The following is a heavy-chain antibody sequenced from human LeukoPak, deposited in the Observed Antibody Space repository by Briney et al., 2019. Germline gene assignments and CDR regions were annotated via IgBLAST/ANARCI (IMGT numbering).Heavy chain of an antibody. CDR3: ARIWGGYSYAYGFDAFDI. V-gene: IGHV4-59*08. CDR2: IYYSGST. J-gene: IGHJ3*02. CDR1: GGSISSYY. D-gene: IGHD5-18*01. Sequence: SETLSLACTVSGGSISSYYWSWIRQPPGKGLEWIGYIYYSGSTNYNPSLKSRVTTSVDTSKNQFSLKLSSVTAADTAVYYCARIWGGYSYAYGFDAFDIWGQGTMVTVSS.